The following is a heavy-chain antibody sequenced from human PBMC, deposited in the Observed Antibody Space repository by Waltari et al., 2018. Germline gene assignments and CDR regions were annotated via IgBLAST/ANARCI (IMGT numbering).Heavy chain of an antibody. J-gene: IGHJ4*02. Sequence: QVQLVQSGAEVTKPGASVQVTCKALGGTFSGYAISWVRQAPGQGLEWRGGIIPIFGTANYAQKVQGRVTITADESTSTAYMELSSLRSEDTAVYYCATPVRWGQGTLVTVSS. CDR2: IIPIFGTA. V-gene: IGHV1-69*01. CDR3: ATPVR. D-gene: IGHD3-10*01. CDR1: GGTFSGYA.